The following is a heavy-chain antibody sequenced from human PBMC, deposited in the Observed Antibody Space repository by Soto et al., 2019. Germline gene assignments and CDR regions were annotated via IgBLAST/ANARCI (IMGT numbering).Heavy chain of an antibody. J-gene: IGHJ4*02. CDR3: TTDLRVRHYYDSSGYAR. D-gene: IGHD3-22*01. CDR1: GFTFSSAW. CDR2: IKSKTDGGTT. Sequence: GGSLRLSCAASGFTFSSAWMSWVRQAPGKGLEWVGRIKSKTDGGTTDYAAPVKGRFTISRDDSKNTLYLQMNSLKTEDTAVYYCTTDLRVRHYYDSSGYARWGQGTLVTVSS. V-gene: IGHV3-15*01.